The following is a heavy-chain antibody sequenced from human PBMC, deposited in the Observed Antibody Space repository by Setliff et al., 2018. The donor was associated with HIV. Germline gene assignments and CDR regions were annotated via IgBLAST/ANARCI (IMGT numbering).Heavy chain of an antibody. V-gene: IGHV4-4*07. D-gene: IGHD3-10*01. Sequence: SETLSLTCTVSGGSISSYYWSWIRQPAGKGLEWIGRIYTSGSTNYNPSLKSRVTMSVDTSKNQFSLKLSSVTAADTAVYYCARGGPLGWVRGVSNWFDPWGQGTLVTVSS. CDR3: ARGGPLGWVRGVSNWFDP. CDR2: IYTSGST. CDR1: GGSISSYY. J-gene: IGHJ5*02.